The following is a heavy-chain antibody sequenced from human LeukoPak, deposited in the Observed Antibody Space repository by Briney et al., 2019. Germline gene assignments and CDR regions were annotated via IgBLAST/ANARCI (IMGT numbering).Heavy chain of an antibody. CDR2: ISGSSSYI. CDR3: ARGPNMDV. CDR1: GFTFSTYN. Sequence: GGSLRLSCAASGFTFSTYNMNWVRQAPGKGLEWVSSISGSSSYIYYADSVKGRFTISRDNAKNSLYLQMNSLRAEDTAVYYCARGPNMDVWGKGTTVTISS. V-gene: IGHV3-21*01. J-gene: IGHJ6*03.